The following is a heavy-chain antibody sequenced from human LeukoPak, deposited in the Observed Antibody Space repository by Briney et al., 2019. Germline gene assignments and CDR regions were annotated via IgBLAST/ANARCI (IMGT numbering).Heavy chain of an antibody. D-gene: IGHD5-24*01. V-gene: IGHV1-69*13. CDR1: GGTFISYA. CDR2: IIPIFGTA. Sequence: ASVKVSCKTSGGTFISYAISWVRQAPGQGLEWMGGIIPIFGTANYAQKFQGRVTITADESTSTAYMELSSLRSEDTAVYYCARDRSRDGYNFPFDYWGQGTLVTVSS. J-gene: IGHJ4*02. CDR3: ARDRSRDGYNFPFDY.